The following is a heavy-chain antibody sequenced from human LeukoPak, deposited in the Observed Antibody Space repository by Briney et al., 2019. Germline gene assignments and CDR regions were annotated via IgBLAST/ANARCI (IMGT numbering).Heavy chain of an antibody. V-gene: IGHV3-7*04. Sequence: GGSLRLSCAASGFTFSDYWMSWVRQAPGKGLEWVANIKQDGSEKYYVDSVKGRFTISRDNAKNSLYLQMNSLRAEDTAVFYCARDGTYTDYDPDFDIWGQGTLVTVSS. J-gene: IGHJ4*02. D-gene: IGHD5-12*01. CDR3: ARDGTYTDYDPDFDI. CDR1: GFTFSDYW. CDR2: IKQDGSEK.